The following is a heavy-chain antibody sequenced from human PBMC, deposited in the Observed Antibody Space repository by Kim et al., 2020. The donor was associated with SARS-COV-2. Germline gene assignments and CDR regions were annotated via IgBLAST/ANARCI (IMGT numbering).Heavy chain of an antibody. Sequence: SETLSLTCAVYGGSFSGYYWSWIRQPPGKGLEWIGEINHSGSTNYNPSLKSRVTISVDTSKNQFSLKLSSVTAADTAVYYCAGGGSSGYYYYYGMDVWGPGTTVTAS. V-gene: IGHV4-34*01. CDR3: AGGGSSGYYYYYGMDV. CDR1: GGSFSGYY. D-gene: IGHD3-22*01. J-gene: IGHJ6*02. CDR2: INHSGST.